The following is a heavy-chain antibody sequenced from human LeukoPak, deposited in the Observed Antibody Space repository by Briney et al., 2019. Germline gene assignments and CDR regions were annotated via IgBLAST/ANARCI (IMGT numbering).Heavy chain of an antibody. CDR1: GCTFSSYA. J-gene: IGHJ4*02. CDR3: AKRNSVVAATPNFDY. D-gene: IGHD2-15*01. CDR2: ISGSGGST. Sequence: PGGSLSLSCAAYGCTFSSYARSWVRQAPGKGLEWVSAISGSGGSTYYADSVKGRFTISRDNSKNTLSLQINSLRAEDTAVYYCAKRNSVVAATPNFDYWGQGTLVTVSS. V-gene: IGHV3-23*01.